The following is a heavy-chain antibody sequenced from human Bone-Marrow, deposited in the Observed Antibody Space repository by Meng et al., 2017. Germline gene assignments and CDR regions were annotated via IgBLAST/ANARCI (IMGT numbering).Heavy chain of an antibody. CDR3: ASLYGVVGASWFDP. J-gene: IGHJ5*02. CDR1: GGSVSGYY. V-gene: IGHV4-34*01. D-gene: IGHD1-26*01. Sequence: QVQRQQWGAGLLKPSETLSLTCAVYGGSVSGYYWSWIRQPPGKGLEWIGEINHSGSTNYNPSLKSRVTISVDTSKNHFSLKLSSVTAADTAVYYCASLYGVVGASWFDPWGQGTLVTVSS. CDR2: INHSGST.